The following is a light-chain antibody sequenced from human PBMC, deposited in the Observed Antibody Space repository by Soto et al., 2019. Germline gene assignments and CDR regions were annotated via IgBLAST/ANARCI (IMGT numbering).Light chain of an antibody. CDR3: QQYNNWPRLT. CDR2: GAS. Sequence: EIVMTQSPATLSVSPGERATLSCMASQSVSSNLAWYQQKPGQAPRLLIYGASTRATGIPARFSGSGAGTEFTLTISSLQSEDFAVYYGQQYNNWPRLTFGGGTKVEIK. CDR1: QSVSSN. V-gene: IGKV3-15*01. J-gene: IGKJ4*01.